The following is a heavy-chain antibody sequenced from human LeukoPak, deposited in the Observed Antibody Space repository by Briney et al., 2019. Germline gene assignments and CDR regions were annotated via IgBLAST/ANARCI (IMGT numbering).Heavy chain of an antibody. CDR2: IHLDGSER. CDR3: ARWNYAFDY. V-gene: IGHV3-7*01. CDR1: GFSFNTYG. D-gene: IGHD1-7*01. J-gene: IGHJ4*02. Sequence: GGSLRLSCVVSGFSFNTYGVGWVRQAPGKGLEWVAYIHLDGSERYNVDSMKGQLTISRDNAKSSFYLQVTSLRADDTAVYYCARWNYAFDYWGQGTLVTVSS.